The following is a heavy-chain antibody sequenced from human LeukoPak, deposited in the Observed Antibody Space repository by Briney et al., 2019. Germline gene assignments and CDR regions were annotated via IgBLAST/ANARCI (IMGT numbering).Heavy chain of an antibody. Sequence: GGSLRLSCAASGFAFSTYGLHWVRQAPGKGLEWVAVIWYGGSDAYYADSVKGRFTVSRDNSKNTVYLQLNSLRAEDTAVHYCAKDGGGYCSNVFCSGSWFASWGQGTLVTVSS. CDR1: GFAFSTYG. J-gene: IGHJ5*01. CDR2: IWYGGSDA. V-gene: IGHV3-33*06. D-gene: IGHD2-2*03. CDR3: AKDGGGYCSNVFCSGSWFAS.